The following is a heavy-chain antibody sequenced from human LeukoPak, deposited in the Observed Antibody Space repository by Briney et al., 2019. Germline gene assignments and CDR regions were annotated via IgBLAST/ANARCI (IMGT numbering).Heavy chain of an antibody. V-gene: IGHV3-30*04. Sequence: GGSLRLSCAASGFTFRNYAMHWVRQAPGKGLEWVADISYDGANKHYADTVKGRFTPSRDNSKNTLYMQRNSLRAEDTAVYYCARGVRIAVAGNIDYWGQGTLVTVSS. J-gene: IGHJ4*02. CDR2: ISYDGANK. D-gene: IGHD6-19*01. CDR1: GFTFRNYA. CDR3: ARGVRIAVAGNIDY.